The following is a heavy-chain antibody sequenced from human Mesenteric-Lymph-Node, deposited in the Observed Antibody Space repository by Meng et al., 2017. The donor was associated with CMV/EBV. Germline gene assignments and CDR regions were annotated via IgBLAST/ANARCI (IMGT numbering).Heavy chain of an antibody. Sequence: VQLHQWVAGLLKPSENLSVTWAVYGGSFSGYYWNWIRQSPEKGLEWIGEINHSGSTTHNPSFTSRIIISVDTSTNQISLNMSSVTAADTAVYYCARGSSYDILTGYFDYWGQGALVTASS. D-gene: IGHD3-9*01. V-gene: IGHV4-34*01. CDR2: INHSGST. J-gene: IGHJ4*02. CDR1: GGSFSGYY. CDR3: ARGSSYDILTGYFDY.